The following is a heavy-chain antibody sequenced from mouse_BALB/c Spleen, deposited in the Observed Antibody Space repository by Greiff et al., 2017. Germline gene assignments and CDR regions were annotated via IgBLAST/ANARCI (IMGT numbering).Heavy chain of an antibody. Sequence: QVQLKESGAELVKPGASVKLSCKASGYTFTSYYMYWVKQRPGQGLEWIGEINPSNGGTNFNEKFKSKATLTVDKSSSTAYMQLSSLTSEDSAVYYCTRGRYGNYVDAMDYWGQGTSVTVSS. CDR3: TRGRYGNYVDAMDY. V-gene: IGHV1S81*02. CDR2: INPSNGGT. J-gene: IGHJ4*01. CDR1: GYTFTSYY. D-gene: IGHD2-10*02.